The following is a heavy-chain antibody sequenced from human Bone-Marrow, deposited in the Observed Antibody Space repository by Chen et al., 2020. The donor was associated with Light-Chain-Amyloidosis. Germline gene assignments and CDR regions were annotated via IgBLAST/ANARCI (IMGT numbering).Heavy chain of an antibody. V-gene: IGHV4-4*07. CDR1: GGSISSYY. CDR3: ARSYDSSGYLAYYFDY. Sequence: QVQLQESGPGLVKPSETLSLTCTVSGGSISSYYWSWIRQPAGKGLECIGRIYTSGSTNYNPSLKSRVTMSVDTSKNQFSLKLSSVTAADTAVYYCARSYDSSGYLAYYFDYWGQGTLVTVSS. CDR2: IYTSGST. J-gene: IGHJ4*02. D-gene: IGHD3-22*01.